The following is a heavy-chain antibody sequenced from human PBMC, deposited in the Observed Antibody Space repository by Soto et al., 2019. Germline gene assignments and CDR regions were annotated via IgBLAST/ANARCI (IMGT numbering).Heavy chain of an antibody. Sequence: SETLSLTCAVSGDSISSSNWWTWVRQPPGKGLEWIGDIYHTGITNYNPSLKSRVTILVDKSKNQFSLKLTSVTAADTAVYYRARYSASGLYYYFGMDVWGQGXTVTVYS. J-gene: IGHJ6*02. CDR3: ARYSASGLYYYFGMDV. D-gene: IGHD6-13*01. CDR1: GDSISSSNW. CDR2: IYHTGIT. V-gene: IGHV4-4*02.